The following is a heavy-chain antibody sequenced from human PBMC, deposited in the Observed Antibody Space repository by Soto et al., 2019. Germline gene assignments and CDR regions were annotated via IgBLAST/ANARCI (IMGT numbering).Heavy chain of an antibody. CDR1: GFTFSSYG. CDR2: ISYDGSNK. V-gene: IGHV3-30*18. J-gene: IGHJ6*02. D-gene: IGHD3-22*01. Sequence: GGSLRLSCAASGFTFSSYGMHWVRQAPGKGLEWVAVISYDGSNKYYADSVKGRFTISRDNSKNTLYLQMNSLRAEDTAVYYCAKANHYDSSGYYYYYYYYGMDVWGQGTTVTVSS. CDR3: AKANHYDSSGYYYYYYYYGMDV.